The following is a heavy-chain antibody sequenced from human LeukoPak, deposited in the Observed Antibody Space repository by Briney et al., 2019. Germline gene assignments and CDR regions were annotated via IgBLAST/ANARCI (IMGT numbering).Heavy chain of an antibody. Sequence: GGSLRLSCAASGFTFSSYAMHWVRQAPGKGLEWVAVISYDGSNKYYADSVKGRFTISRDNSKNTLYLQMNSLRAEDTAVYYCARGVQGFWSGYLFDYWGQGTLVTVSS. V-gene: IGHV3-30*14. J-gene: IGHJ4*02. CDR3: ARGVQGFWSGYLFDY. D-gene: IGHD3-3*01. CDR1: GFTFSSYA. CDR2: ISYDGSNK.